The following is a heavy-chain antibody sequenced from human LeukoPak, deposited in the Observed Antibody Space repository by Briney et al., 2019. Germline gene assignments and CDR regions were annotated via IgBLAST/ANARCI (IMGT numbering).Heavy chain of an antibody. V-gene: IGHV4-4*07. J-gene: IGHJ5*02. D-gene: IGHD3-10*01. Sequence: KPSETLSLTCSVSGGSISSYYWTWIRQPAGKGLEWIGHIYTTGTTNHNPSVKSRVTMSTDTSKNQFSLRLTSVTAADTAVYYCARVYYSRFDPWGQGTLVTVSS. CDR1: GGSISSYY. CDR2: IYTTGTT. CDR3: ARVYYSRFDP.